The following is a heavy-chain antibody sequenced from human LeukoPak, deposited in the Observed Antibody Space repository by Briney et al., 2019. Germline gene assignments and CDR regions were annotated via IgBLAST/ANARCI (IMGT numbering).Heavy chain of an antibody. Sequence: GGSLRLPCAASGFAFSSYGIHWVRQAPGKGLDWVGVVSYDGSNKYYADSVKGRFIISRDNSKNTLYLQMNGLRVEDTAVYYCAKEHVLKGTADFWGQGTLVTVSS. CDR2: VSYDGSNK. CDR3: AKEHVLKGTADF. CDR1: GFAFSSYG. J-gene: IGHJ4*02. D-gene: IGHD1-7*01. V-gene: IGHV3-30*18.